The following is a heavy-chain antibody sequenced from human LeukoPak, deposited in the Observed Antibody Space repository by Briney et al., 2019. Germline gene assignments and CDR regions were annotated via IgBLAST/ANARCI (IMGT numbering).Heavy chain of an antibody. V-gene: IGHV4-31*03. CDR1: GGSISSGGYY. D-gene: IGHD6-13*01. CDR2: IYYSGST. J-gene: IGHJ4*02. Sequence: SQTLSLTCTVSGGSISSGGYYWSWIRQHPGKGLEWIGYIYYSGSTYYNPSLKSRVTISVDTSKNQFSLKLSSVTAADTAVYYCARAAPLGSSWYIDYWGQGTLVTVSS. CDR3: ARAAPLGSSWYIDY.